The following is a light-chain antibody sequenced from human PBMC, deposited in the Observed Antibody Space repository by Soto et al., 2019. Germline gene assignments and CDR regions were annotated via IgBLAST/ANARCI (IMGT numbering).Light chain of an antibody. CDR2: GAS. Sequence: EIVLTQSPGTLSLSPGERATLSCRASQSVSNSYLAWYQQKPGQAPRLLIYGASSRATGVPDRFSGSGSGTDFTLTIAGLEPEDFAVYYCQQYGISPYTFGQGTELEIK. V-gene: IGKV3-20*01. J-gene: IGKJ2*01. CDR1: QSVSNSY. CDR3: QQYGISPYT.